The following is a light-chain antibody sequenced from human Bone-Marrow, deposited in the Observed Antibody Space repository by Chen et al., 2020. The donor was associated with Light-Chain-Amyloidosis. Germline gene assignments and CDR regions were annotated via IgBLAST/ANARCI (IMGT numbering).Light chain of an antibody. CDR1: SSDVGTYNY. Sequence: QSALTQLPSASGSPGQSVTISCTGTSSDVGTYNYVSWYQQHPGKAPRHIIYEVTKRPSGFPDRFSGSKFGNTASLTISGLQAEDEADYYCSSYGGNNDIVFGGGTKLTVL. CDR3: SSYGGNNDIV. J-gene: IGLJ2*01. CDR2: EVT. V-gene: IGLV2-8*01.